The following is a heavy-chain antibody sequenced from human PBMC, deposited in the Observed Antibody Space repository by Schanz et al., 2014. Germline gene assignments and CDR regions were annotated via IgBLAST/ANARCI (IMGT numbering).Heavy chain of an antibody. CDR1: GFTFISYD. CDR2: IRYDGRNK. CDR3: TKGLLPVRALADVFDV. D-gene: IGHD2-21*01. J-gene: IGHJ3*01. V-gene: IGHV3-33*06. Sequence: QEQLVESGGGAVQPGRSLRLSCVASGFTFISYDIHWVRQAPGKGLEWVAVIRYDGRNKNFVESVKGRFTISRDNSNNTVYLQMNTLRAEDTALYYCTKGLLPVRALADVFDVGGQGTMVTVSS.